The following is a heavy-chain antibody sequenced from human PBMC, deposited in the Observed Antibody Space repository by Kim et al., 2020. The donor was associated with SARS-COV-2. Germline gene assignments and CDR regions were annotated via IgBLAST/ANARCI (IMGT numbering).Heavy chain of an antibody. Sequence: GGSLRLSCEASGFTFSSYKLNWVRQPPGKGLEWISYISGPSNPKDYADSVKGRFTISRDNAKNSVYLQMNSLREEDTAVYYCASDSTWISAGWYFDFWGRGTLLTVSS. CDR2: ISGPSNPK. CDR3: ASDSTWISAGWYFDF. CDR1: GFTFSSYK. J-gene: IGHJ2*01. D-gene: IGHD5-12*01. V-gene: IGHV3-48*02.